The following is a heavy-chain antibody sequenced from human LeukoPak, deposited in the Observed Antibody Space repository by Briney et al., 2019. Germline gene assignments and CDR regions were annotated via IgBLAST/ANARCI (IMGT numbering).Heavy chain of an antibody. CDR3: AKGHYDGGNYYFFDY. CDR2: ISGNGRNT. V-gene: IGHV3-23*01. D-gene: IGHD3-22*01. CDR1: XVTFSTYG. J-gene: IGHJ4*02. Sequence: SLRLSCAAXXVTFSTYGMNWVRQAPGKGVEWVSDISGNGRNTNYAESVRGGDNISRDNSKNTLYMEMNSLRPEDTAIYYCAKGHYDGGNYYFFDYWGQGTLVTVSS.